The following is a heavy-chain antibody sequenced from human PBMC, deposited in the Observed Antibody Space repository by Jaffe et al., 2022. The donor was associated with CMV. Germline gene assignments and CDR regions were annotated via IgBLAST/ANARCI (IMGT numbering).Heavy chain of an antibody. D-gene: IGHD3-9*01. CDR2: LSYTGSS. CDR3: ARYQTGGQSGWRFDVMTGSQSHRDRRGGFDS. Sequence: QPQLQESGPGLVKPLETLSLTCSVSGGSVSSSNYFWGWIRQPPGKGLEWIGTLSYTGSSYYNPSLRGRVTISIDTSKNLFALRLNSVTAADTAAYYCARYQTGGQSGWRFDVMTGSQSHRDRRGGFDSWGQGTLVIVSS. V-gene: IGHV4-39*01. J-gene: IGHJ4*02. CDR1: GGSVSSSNYF.